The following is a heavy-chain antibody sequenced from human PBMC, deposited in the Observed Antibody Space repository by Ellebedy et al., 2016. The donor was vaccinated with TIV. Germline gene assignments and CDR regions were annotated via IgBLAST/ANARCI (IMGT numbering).Heavy chain of an antibody. CDR2: INYSGST. V-gene: IGHV4-59*08. Sequence: SETLSLTCTVSGGSIRSYYWSWIRQPPGKGLEWIGYINYSGSTNYNPSLKSRVTISVDTSKNQFSLKLRSVTAADTAVYYCARYVGAAAQFDCWGQGTLVTVSS. CDR3: ARYVGAAAQFDC. J-gene: IGHJ4*02. CDR1: GGSIRSYY. D-gene: IGHD6-25*01.